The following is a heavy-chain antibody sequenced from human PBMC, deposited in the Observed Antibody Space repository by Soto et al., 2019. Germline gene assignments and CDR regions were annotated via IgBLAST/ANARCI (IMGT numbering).Heavy chain of an antibody. J-gene: IGHJ6*02. CDR3: ARDCMVTYYYYLMDV. D-gene: IGHD5-18*01. CDR2: IYCSGSN. Sequence: QVHLQESGPGLVKPSETLSLTCTVSGGSVSSDNYYWTWIRQPPGKGLEWIGYIYCSGSNNYNPSLKSRVTISVDTSKNQFSLKLSSVTAADTAVYYCARDCMVTYYYYLMDVWGQGTTVTVSS. CDR1: GGSVSSDNYY. V-gene: IGHV4-61*01.